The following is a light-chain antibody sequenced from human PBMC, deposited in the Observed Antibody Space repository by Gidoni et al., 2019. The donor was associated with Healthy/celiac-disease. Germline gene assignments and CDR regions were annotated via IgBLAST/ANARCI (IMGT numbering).Light chain of an antibody. J-gene: IGLJ2*01. CDR3: QVWDSSSDRVV. CDR1: NIGSKS. Sequence: SHVLTQPPSGEVAPGQTVRITCGGNNIGSKSVHWYQQTPGPAPVLVVYVDSDRPSGIPERFSGSNSGNTATLTISRVEAGDEADYYCQVWDSSSDRVVFGGGTKLTVL. V-gene: IGLV3-21*02. CDR2: VDS.